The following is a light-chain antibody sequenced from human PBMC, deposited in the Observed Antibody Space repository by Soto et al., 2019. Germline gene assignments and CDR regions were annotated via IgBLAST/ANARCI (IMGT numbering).Light chain of an antibody. CDR2: LTS. Sequence: IVMTQSPATLSVSPGERATLSCRASQSVSNKLAWYQQKPGQAPRLLIYLTSNRATDIPARFSGSGSETEFTLTISSLQSDDSVIYYCQQYKNGPYTFGQGTKLEIK. J-gene: IGKJ2*01. V-gene: IGKV3-15*01. CDR1: QSVSNK. CDR3: QQYKNGPYT.